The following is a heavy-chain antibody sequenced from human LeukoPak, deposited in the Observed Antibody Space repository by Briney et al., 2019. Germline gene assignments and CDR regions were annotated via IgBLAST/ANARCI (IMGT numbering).Heavy chain of an antibody. CDR2: ISGSGGST. D-gene: IGHD6-19*01. J-gene: IGHJ4*02. CDR3: AKDKSGSGWYDTFDY. CDR1: GFTFSSYA. Sequence: GGSLRLSRAASGFTFSSYAMSWVRQAPGKGLEWVSAISGSGGSTYYADSVKGRFTISRDNSKNTLYLQMNSLRAEDTAVYYCAKDKSGSGWYDTFDYWGQGTLVTVSS. V-gene: IGHV3-23*01.